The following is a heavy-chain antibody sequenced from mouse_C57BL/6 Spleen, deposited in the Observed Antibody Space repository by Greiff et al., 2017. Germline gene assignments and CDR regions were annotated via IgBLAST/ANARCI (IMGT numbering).Heavy chain of an antibody. CDR1: GYTFTSYW. CDR3: ATNCDRFYGAMDD. J-gene: IGHJ4*01. Sequence: QVQLQQPGAELVKPGASVKLSCKASGYTFTSYWMHWVKQRPGRGLEWIGRIDPNSGGTKYNEKFKSQATMPVDKPSSPAFMQLSSLTSEDSAVYYCATNCDRFYGAMDDWGQGTSVTVSS. D-gene: IGHD4-1*01. V-gene: IGHV1-72*01. CDR2: IDPNSGGT.